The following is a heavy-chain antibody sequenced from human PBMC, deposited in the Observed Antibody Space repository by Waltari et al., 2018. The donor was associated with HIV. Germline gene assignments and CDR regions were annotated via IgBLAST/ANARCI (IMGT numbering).Heavy chain of an antibody. CDR3: ARSWYYDSSPYGMDI. Sequence: QVQLVESGVGVVQPGGSLRVPWEASGFSFNGYGTHWVRRAPGKGLEWVAVMSHDGRKEYYADSVKGRFTISRENSKNTLYLEMNSLRVEDTAVYFCARSWYYDSSPYGMDIWGQGTTVTVSS. CDR2: MSHDGRKE. J-gene: IGHJ6*02. V-gene: IGHV3-30*03. D-gene: IGHD3-22*01. CDR1: GFSFNGYG.